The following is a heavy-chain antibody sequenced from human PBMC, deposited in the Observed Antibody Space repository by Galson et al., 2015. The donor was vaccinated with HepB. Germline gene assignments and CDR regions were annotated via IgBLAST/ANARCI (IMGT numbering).Heavy chain of an antibody. D-gene: IGHD3-3*01. Sequence: PALVKPTQTLTLTCTFSGFSLSTSGMCVSWIRQPPGKALEWLALIDWDDDKYYSTSLKTRLTISKDTSKNQVVLTMTNMDPVDTATYYCARAQSTQNDFWAPLGDFYHYYTDVWGKGTTVTVSS. J-gene: IGHJ6*03. CDR2: IDWDDDK. V-gene: IGHV2-70*01. CDR1: GFSLSTSGMC. CDR3: ARAQSTQNDFWAPLGDFYHYYTDV.